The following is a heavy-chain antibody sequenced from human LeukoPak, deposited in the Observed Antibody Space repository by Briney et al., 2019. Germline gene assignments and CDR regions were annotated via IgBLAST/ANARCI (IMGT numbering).Heavy chain of an antibody. Sequence: GASVKVSCTASGGTFSSYAISWVRQAPGQGLEWMGRIIPIFGIANYAQKFQGRVTITADKSTSTAYMELSSLRSEETAVYYCASPPAYCGGDCYTFDYWGQGTLVTVSS. J-gene: IGHJ4*02. CDR2: IIPIFGIA. CDR1: GGTFSSYA. V-gene: IGHV1-69*04. CDR3: ASPPAYCGGDCYTFDY. D-gene: IGHD2-21*02.